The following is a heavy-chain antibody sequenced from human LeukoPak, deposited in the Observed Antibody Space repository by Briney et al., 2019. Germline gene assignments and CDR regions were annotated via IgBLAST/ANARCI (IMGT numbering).Heavy chain of an antibody. CDR1: GGSFSGYY. J-gene: IGHJ6*02. CDR2: INHSGST. V-gene: IGHV4-34*01. Sequence: PSETLSLTCAVYGGSFSGYYWRWIRQPPGKGLEWIGEINHSGSTNYNPSLKSRVTISVDTSKNQFSLKLSSVTAADTAVYYCARGLVDYYYYYGMDVWGQGTTVTVSS. CDR3: ARGLVDYYYYYGMDV. D-gene: IGHD3/OR15-3a*01.